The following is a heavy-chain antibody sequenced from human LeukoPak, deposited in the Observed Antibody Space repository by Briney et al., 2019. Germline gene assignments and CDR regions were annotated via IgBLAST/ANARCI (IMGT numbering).Heavy chain of an antibody. CDR2: FDPEDGET. Sequence: ASVKVSCKVSGYTLTELSMHWVRQAPGKGLEWMGGFDPEDGETIYAQKFQGRVTMTEDTSTDTAYMELSSLRSEDTAVYYCATGKPTMITYYFDYWGQGTLVTVSS. J-gene: IGHJ4*02. V-gene: IGHV1-24*01. CDR3: ATGKPTMITYYFDY. CDR1: GYTLTELS. D-gene: IGHD3-22*01.